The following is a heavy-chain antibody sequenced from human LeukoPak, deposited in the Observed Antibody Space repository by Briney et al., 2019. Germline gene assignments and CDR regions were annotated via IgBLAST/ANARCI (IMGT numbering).Heavy chain of an antibody. D-gene: IGHD6-13*01. V-gene: IGHV1-2*02. Sequence: ASVKVSCKASGYTFTGYYMHWVRQAPGQGLEWMGWINPNSGGTNYAQKFQGRVTITADKSTSTAYMELSSLRSEDTAVYYCVILGIAAAVSSDFDYWGQGTLVTVSS. CDR2: INPNSGGT. CDR3: VILGIAAAVSSDFDY. J-gene: IGHJ4*02. CDR1: GYTFTGYY.